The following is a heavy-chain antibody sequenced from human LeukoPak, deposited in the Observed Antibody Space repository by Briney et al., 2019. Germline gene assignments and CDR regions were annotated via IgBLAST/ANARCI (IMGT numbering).Heavy chain of an antibody. D-gene: IGHD5-12*01. CDR1: GGSFSGYY. Sequence: PSETLSLTCAVYGGSFSGYYWSRIRQPPGKGLEWIGEINHSGSTNYNPSLKSRVTISVDTSKNQFSLKLSSVTAADTAVYYCARRGGQYSGYDPNWFDPWGQGTLVTVSS. CDR3: ARRGGQYSGYDPNWFDP. J-gene: IGHJ5*02. V-gene: IGHV4-34*01. CDR2: INHSGST.